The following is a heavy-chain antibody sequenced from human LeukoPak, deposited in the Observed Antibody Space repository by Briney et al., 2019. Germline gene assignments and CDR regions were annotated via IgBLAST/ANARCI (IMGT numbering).Heavy chain of an antibody. CDR3: ARTRPLYDSSGYYYERTYDY. Sequence: GASVKVSCKASGCTFTSYYMHWVRQAPGQGLEWMGWINPNSGGTNYAQKFQGRVTMTRDTSISTAYMELSRLRSDDTAVYYCARTRPLYDSSGYYYERTYDYWGQGTLVTVSS. V-gene: IGHV1-2*02. CDR1: GCTFTSYY. D-gene: IGHD3-22*01. J-gene: IGHJ4*02. CDR2: INPNSGGT.